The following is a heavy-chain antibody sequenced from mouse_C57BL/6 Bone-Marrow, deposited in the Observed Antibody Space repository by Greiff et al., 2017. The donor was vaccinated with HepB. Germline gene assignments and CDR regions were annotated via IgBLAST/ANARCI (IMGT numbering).Heavy chain of an antibody. V-gene: IGHV1-80*01. CDR3: AGGFYDFDEGFAY. Sequence: VKLQESGAELVKPGASVKISCKASGYAFSSYWMNWVKQRPGKGLEWIGQIYPGDGDTNYNGKFKGKATLTAHKSSSTAYIQLSSLTSEDSAVYFCAGGFYDFDEGFAYWGQGTLVTVSA. J-gene: IGHJ3*01. CDR1: GYAFSSYW. D-gene: IGHD2-4*01. CDR2: IYPGDGDT.